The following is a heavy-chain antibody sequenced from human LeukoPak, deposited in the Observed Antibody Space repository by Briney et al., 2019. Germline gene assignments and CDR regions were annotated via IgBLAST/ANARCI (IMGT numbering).Heavy chain of an antibody. J-gene: IGHJ3*02. D-gene: IGHD4-23*01. CDR3: AIVARGNSGAFDI. CDR2: ISSSSSYI. CDR1: GFTFSTYS. V-gene: IGHV3-21*01. Sequence: GGSLRLSCAASGFTFSTYSMNWVRQAPGKGLEWVSSISSSSSYIYYADSLKGRFTISRDNAKNSLYLQMNSLRAEDTAVYYCAIVARGNSGAFDIWGQGTMVTVSS.